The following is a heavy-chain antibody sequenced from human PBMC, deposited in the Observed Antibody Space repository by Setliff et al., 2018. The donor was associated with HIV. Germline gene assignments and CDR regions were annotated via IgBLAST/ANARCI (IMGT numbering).Heavy chain of an antibody. CDR1: GFTVSSSY. D-gene: IGHD3-16*01. J-gene: IGHJ4*02. CDR2: ITSTGSTI. Sequence: GGSLRLSCEASGFTVSSSYMAWVRQAPGKGLEWVSYITSTGSTIYYADSVKGRFTISRDNAKNSLYLQMNSLRAEDTAIYYCARDEPTGGIDYWGQGTLVTVSS. V-gene: IGHV3-48*03. CDR3: ARDEPTGGIDY.